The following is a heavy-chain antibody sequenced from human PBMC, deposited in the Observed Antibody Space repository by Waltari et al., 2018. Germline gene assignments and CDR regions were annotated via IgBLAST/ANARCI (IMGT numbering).Heavy chain of an antibody. D-gene: IGHD3-3*01. J-gene: IGHJ6*02. CDR2: IYPGDSDT. CDR1: GYSFTSYW. Sequence: EVQLVQSGAEVKKPGESLKISCKGSGYSFTSYWIGWVRQMPGKGLEWMGIIYPGDSDTRYSPSFQGQVTISADKSISTAYLQWSSLKASDTAMYYCARRNDFWSGLGYYYGMDVWGQGTTVTVSS. CDR3: ARRNDFWSGLGYYYGMDV. V-gene: IGHV5-51*03.